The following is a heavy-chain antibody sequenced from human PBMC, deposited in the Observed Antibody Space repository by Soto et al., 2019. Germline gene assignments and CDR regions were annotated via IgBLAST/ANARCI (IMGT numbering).Heavy chain of an antibody. CDR2: ISYDGSNK. J-gene: IGHJ4*02. D-gene: IGHD3-22*01. V-gene: IGHV3-30-3*01. CDR1: GFTFSSYA. Sequence: LRRSCAASGFTFSSYAMHWVRQAPGKGLEWVAVISYDGSNKYYADSVKGRFTISRDNSKNTLYLQMNSLRAEDTAVYYCATDSSGYAFDYWGQGTLVTAPQ. CDR3: ATDSSGYAFDY.